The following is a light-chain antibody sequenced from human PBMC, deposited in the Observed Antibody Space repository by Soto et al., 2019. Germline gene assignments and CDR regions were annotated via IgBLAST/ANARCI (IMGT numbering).Light chain of an antibody. CDR1: QGISSF. V-gene: IGKV1-9*01. J-gene: IGKJ3*01. CDR3: QQLNSFPIA. Sequence: IQLTQXXSSLSASVGDRVTITCRASQGISSFLAWYQQKPGRAPKLLIYGASTLQSGVPSRFXXXXXXXXXXXXISSLQPEDFATYYCQQLNSFPIAFGPGTKV. CDR2: GAS.